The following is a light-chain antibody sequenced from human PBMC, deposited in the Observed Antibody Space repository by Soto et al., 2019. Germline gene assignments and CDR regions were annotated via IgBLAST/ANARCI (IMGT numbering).Light chain of an antibody. V-gene: IGKV1-27*01. CDR1: QGIAPY. J-gene: IGKJ4*01. CDR2: AAS. CDR3: QKDNSAPLT. Sequence: DVQMTQSPSSLSASVGDRVTITCRASQGIAPYLAWFQQKPGKVHKLLIYAASTLQSGVPSRFSGSGSGTDFTLTISSLQPEDVATYYCQKDNSAPLTFGGGTKVEIK.